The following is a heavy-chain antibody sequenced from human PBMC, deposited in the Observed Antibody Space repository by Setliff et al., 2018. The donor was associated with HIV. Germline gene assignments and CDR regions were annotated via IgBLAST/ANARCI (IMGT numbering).Heavy chain of an antibody. J-gene: IGHJ5*02. CDR2: MNPSGGSI. D-gene: IGHD2-2*01. CDR3: VRGHCNSDKCWYTWFDP. V-gene: IGHV1-46*01. Sequence: GASVTVSCKASGYTFTSYYMHWVRQAPGQGLEWMGVMNPSGGSISYAQKFQGRVTMTSDTSTSTASMELRSLRSDDTAVYYCVRGHCNSDKCWYTWFDPWGQGTPVTVSS. CDR1: GYTFTSYY.